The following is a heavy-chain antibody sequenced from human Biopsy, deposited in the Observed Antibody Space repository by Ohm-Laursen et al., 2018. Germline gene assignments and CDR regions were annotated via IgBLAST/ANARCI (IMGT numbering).Heavy chain of an antibody. D-gene: IGHD2/OR15-2a*01. J-gene: IGHJ6*02. Sequence: PSETLSLTCTVPGGSISSDWWSWIRQTPGKGLEWIGYVYYSGTTTYNPSLRSRVSISVDTSMNQISLRLQSVTAADTAIYYCTRATNSTGWPYYYFYGMDIWGQGTTVTVSS. V-gene: IGHV4-59*01. CDR3: TRATNSTGWPYYYFYGMDI. CDR2: VYYSGTT. CDR1: GGSISSDW.